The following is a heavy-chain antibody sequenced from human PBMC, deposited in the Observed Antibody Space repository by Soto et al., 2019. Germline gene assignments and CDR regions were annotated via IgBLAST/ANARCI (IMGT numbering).Heavy chain of an antibody. CDR1: GFTVGNNY. Sequence: EVQLVESGGGLIQPGGSLKLSCAASGFTVGNNYMSWVRQAPGKGLELGSLIYSTGTTKYADSVKGRFTFSRDNAKNTLYLQMNSLSAEDTAVYYCAKDGRGSGSHYNSFGYWGQGTLVTVSS. CDR2: IYSTGTT. V-gene: IGHV3-53*01. D-gene: IGHD3-10*01. CDR3: AKDGRGSGSHYNSFGY. J-gene: IGHJ4*02.